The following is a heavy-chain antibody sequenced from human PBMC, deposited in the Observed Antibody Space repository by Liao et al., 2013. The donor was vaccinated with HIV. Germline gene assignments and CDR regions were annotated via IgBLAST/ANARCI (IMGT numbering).Heavy chain of an antibody. D-gene: IGHD3-16*01. V-gene: IGHV4-61*02. CDR3: AMGGPELGIPF. J-gene: IGHJ4*02. Sequence: QVQLQESGPGLVKPSQTLSLTCTVSGGSISSGSYYWSWIRQPAGKGLEWIGRVFASGSTNYNPSLKSRVSISVDTSKNQFSLKLTSVTAADTAVYYCAMGGPELGIPFWGQGTLVTVSS. CDR1: GGSISSGSYY. CDR2: VFASGST.